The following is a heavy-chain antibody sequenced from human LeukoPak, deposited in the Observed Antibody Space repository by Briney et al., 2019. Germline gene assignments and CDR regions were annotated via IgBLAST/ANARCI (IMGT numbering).Heavy chain of an antibody. CDR2: IHYSGST. D-gene: IGHD6-6*01. CDR3: ARESSSSRYFMDV. CDR1: GGSTRTSTSY. Sequence: SETLSLTCSVSGGSTRTSTSYWGWVRQPPEKGLEWIGSIHYSGSTYKNPSLKSRVTISMDTSGSQFSLKVTSLTAADSAVYFCARESSSSRYFMDVWGRGTTVTVSS. J-gene: IGHJ6*03. V-gene: IGHV4-39*07.